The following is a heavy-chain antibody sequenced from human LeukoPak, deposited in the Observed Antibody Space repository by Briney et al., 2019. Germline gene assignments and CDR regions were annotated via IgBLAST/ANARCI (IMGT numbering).Heavy chain of an antibody. CDR1: GFTFSNAW. Sequence: GGSLRLSCAASGFTFSNAWMSWVRQAPGKGLEWVGRIKSKTDGGTTDYAAPVKGRFTISRDDSKNTLYLQMNSLKTEDTAVYYCTTAKVGYSSGWYRVYYWGQGTLVTVSS. D-gene: IGHD6-19*01. V-gene: IGHV3-15*01. CDR2: IKSKTDGGTT. J-gene: IGHJ4*02. CDR3: TTAKVGYSSGWYRVYY.